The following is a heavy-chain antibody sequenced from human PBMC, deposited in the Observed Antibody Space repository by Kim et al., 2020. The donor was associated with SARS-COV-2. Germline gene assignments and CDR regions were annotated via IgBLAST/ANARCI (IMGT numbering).Heavy chain of an antibody. V-gene: IGHV3-23*01. CDR3: AKTAMVRGVTPFDY. D-gene: IGHD3-10*01. CDR1: GFAFSRYA. Sequence: GGSLRLSCAASGFAFSRYAMSWVRQAPGKGLEWVSGISGSGDSTYYADSVKGRFTISRDSSKNTLYLQMNNLIAEDTAVYFCAKTAMVRGVTPFDYWGQGTLVTVSS. CDR2: ISGSGDST. J-gene: IGHJ4*02.